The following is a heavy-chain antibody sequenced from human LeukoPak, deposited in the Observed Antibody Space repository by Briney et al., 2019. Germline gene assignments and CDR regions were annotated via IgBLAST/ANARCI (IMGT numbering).Heavy chain of an antibody. J-gene: IGHJ4*02. CDR2: ISGSGGST. CDR1: GFTFSSYA. CDR3: AKAALYCSSTSCLDDFDY. V-gene: IGHV3-23*01. D-gene: IGHD2-2*01. Sequence: GGSLRLSCAASGFTFSSYAMSWVRQPPGKGLEWVSAISGSGGSTYYAASVKGRFTISRDNSQNTLYLQMNSLRADDTAVYYCAKAALYCSSTSCLDDFDYWGQGTLVTVSS.